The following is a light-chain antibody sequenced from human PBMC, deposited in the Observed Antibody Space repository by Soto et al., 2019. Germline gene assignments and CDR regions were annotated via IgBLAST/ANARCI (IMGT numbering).Light chain of an antibody. Sequence: EIVLTQSPGTLSLSPGERATLSCRASQSVSSSYLAWYQQKPGQAPRLLIYGASSRATGIPDRFSGSGSGTDFTLTISRLEPEDFAVYYCQQYGSSFPWTFGQGTKVEIK. CDR2: GAS. J-gene: IGKJ1*01. V-gene: IGKV3-20*01. CDR3: QQYGSSFPWT. CDR1: QSVSSSY.